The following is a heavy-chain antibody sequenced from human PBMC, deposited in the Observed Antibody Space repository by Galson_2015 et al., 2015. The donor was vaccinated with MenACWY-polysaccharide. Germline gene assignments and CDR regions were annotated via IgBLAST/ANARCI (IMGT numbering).Heavy chain of an antibody. CDR3: ARSIAVAGEGVYYYYYGMDV. CDR2: IAAGGDNT. J-gene: IGHJ6*02. V-gene: IGHV3-23*01. Sequence: SLRLSCAASGFTFVSYAMSWVRQAPGKGLEWVSAIAAGGDNTYYADSVKGRFTISRDNSKNTLYLQMGSLRAEDMAVYYCARSIAVAGEGVYYYYYGMDVWGQGTTVTVSS. CDR1: GFTFVSYA. D-gene: IGHD6-19*01.